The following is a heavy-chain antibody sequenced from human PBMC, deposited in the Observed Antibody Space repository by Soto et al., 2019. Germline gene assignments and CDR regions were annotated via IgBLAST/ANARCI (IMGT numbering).Heavy chain of an antibody. J-gene: IGHJ4*02. CDR3: AKTGVSVVRGVPQGFDY. CDR1: GFTFNSYG. V-gene: IGHV3-30*18. Sequence: QVQLVESGGGVVQPGRSLRLSCAASGFTFNSYGMHWVRQGPGNGLEWVAFISYDGTKKFYGDSVKGRFTISRDNSKSTLYLQMNSLRPEDTAVYYCAKTGVSVVRGVPQGFDYWGQGTLVTVSS. CDR2: ISYDGTKK. D-gene: IGHD3-10*01.